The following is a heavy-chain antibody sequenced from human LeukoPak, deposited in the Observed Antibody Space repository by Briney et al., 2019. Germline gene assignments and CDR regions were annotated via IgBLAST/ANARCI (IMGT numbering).Heavy chain of an antibody. Sequence: PSETLSLTCTVSGGSISSYYWSWIRQPPGKGLEWIGYIYYSGSTNYNPSLKSRVTISVDTSKNQFSLKLSSVTAADTAVYYCARDEEVTGRLAVWGKGTTVTVSS. CDR2: IYYSGST. CDR3: ARDEEVTGRLAV. CDR1: GGSISSYY. V-gene: IGHV4-59*01. J-gene: IGHJ6*04. D-gene: IGHD1-20*01.